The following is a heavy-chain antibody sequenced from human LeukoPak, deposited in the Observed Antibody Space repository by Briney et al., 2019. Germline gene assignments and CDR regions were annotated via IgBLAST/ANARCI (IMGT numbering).Heavy chain of an antibody. CDR2: IYTSGST. Sequence: SETLSLTCTVSGGSISSGSYYWSWIRQPAGKGLEWIGRIYTSGSTNYNPSLKSRVTISVDTSKNQFSLKLSSVTAADTAVYYCARLGGSDDAFDIWGQGTMVTVSS. CDR1: GGSISSGSYY. CDR3: ARLGGSDDAFDI. J-gene: IGHJ3*02. D-gene: IGHD1-26*01. V-gene: IGHV4-61*02.